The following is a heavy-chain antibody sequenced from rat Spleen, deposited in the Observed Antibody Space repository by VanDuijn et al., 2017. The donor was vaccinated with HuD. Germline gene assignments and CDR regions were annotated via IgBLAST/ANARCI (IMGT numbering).Heavy chain of an antibody. D-gene: IGHD1-2*01. CDR1: GFTFSDYN. J-gene: IGHJ2*01. V-gene: IGHV5-25*01. Sequence: EVQLVESGGGLVQPGRSLKLSCAASGFTFSDYNMAWVRQAPTKGLEWVASITTGGAITSYRDSVKGRFTISRDNAKSTLYLQMNSLRSEDTATYYCTRAYYYSSYIPDYFDYWGQGVMVTVSS. CDR3: TRAYYYSSYIPDYFDY. CDR2: ITTGGAIT.